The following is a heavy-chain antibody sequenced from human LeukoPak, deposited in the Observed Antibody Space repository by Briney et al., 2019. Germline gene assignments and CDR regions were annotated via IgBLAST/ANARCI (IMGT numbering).Heavy chain of an antibody. CDR2: IYYSGST. J-gene: IGHJ6*03. CDR1: GGSISSGGYY. CDR3: ARGSYGNGETNYYMDV. V-gene: IGHV4-31*03. D-gene: IGHD3-10*01. Sequence: PSQTLSLTCTVSGGSISSGGYYWSWIRQHPGKGLEWIGYIYYSGSTYYNPSLKSRVTISVDTSKNQFSLKLSSVTAADTAVYYCARGSYGNGETNYYMDVWGKGTTVTVSS.